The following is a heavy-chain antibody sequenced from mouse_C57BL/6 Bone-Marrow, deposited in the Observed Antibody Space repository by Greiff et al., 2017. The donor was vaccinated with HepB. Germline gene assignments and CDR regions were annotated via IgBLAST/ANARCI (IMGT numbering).Heavy chain of an antibody. Sequence: EVKLVESGPVLVKPGASVKMSCKASGYTFTDYYMNWVKQSHGKSLEWIGVINPYNGGTSYNQKFKGKATLTVDKSSSTAYMELNSLTSEDSAVYYCARWGVTTEYYYAMDYWGQGTSVTVSS. CDR3: ARWGVTTEYYYAMDY. J-gene: IGHJ4*01. CDR2: INPYNGGT. V-gene: IGHV1-19*01. CDR1: GYTFTDYY. D-gene: IGHD2-2*01.